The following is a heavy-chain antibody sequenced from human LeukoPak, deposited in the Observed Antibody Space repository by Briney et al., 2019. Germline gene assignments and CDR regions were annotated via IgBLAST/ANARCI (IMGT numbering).Heavy chain of an antibody. Sequence: SETLSLTCTVSGGSISSYYWSWIRQPPEKGLEWIGYIYYSGSTNYNPSLKSRVTISVDTSKNQFSLKLSSVTAADTAVYYCARLQSPRAYALDVWGQGTTVTVSS. CDR3: ARLQSPRAYALDV. V-gene: IGHV4-59*08. D-gene: IGHD5-24*01. CDR2: IYYSGST. CDR1: GGSISSYY. J-gene: IGHJ6*02.